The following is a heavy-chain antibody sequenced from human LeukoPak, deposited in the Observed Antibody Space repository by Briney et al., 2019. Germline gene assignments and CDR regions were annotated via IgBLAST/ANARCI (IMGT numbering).Heavy chain of an antibody. J-gene: IGHJ4*02. V-gene: IGHV3-33*01. D-gene: IGHD3-9*01. Sequence: GRSLRLSCAASGFTFSSYGMHWVRQAPGKGLEWVAAIWYDGSNKYYADSVKGRFTISRDNSKNTLYLQMNSLRAEDTAVYYCARDVGTFYDILTGNVDYWGQGTLVTVSS. CDR3: ARDVGTFYDILTGNVDY. CDR2: IWYDGSNK. CDR1: GFTFSSYG.